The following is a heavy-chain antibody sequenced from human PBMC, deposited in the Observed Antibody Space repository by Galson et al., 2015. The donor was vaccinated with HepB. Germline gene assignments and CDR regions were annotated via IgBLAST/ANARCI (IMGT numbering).Heavy chain of an antibody. CDR2: IYPGDSDT. CDR1: GYSFTSYW. V-gene: IGHV5-51*01. D-gene: IGHD2-2*01. J-gene: IGHJ5*02. CDR3: ARVSYCSSTSCYGDWFDP. Sequence: QSGAEVKKPGESLKISCKGSGYSFTSYWIGWVRQMPGKGLEWMGIIYPGDSDTRYSPSFQGQVTISADKSISTAYLQWSSLRASDTAMYYCARVSYCSSTSCYGDWFDPWGQGTLVTVSS.